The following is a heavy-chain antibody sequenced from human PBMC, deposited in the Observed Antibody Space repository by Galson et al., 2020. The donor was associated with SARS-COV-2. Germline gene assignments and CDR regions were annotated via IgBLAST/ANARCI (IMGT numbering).Heavy chain of an antibody. V-gene: IGHV3-15*01. CDR1: GFTFTTAW. CDR2: IKRKTDGATT. J-gene: IGHJ1*01. CDR3: TTGIH. Sequence: GESLKISCVASGFTFTTAWMSWVRQAPGKGLEWVGRIKRKTDGATTDYAAPVKGRFTISRDDSYNTLYLQMNSLQTEDTAVYYCTTGIHWGQGTLITVSS.